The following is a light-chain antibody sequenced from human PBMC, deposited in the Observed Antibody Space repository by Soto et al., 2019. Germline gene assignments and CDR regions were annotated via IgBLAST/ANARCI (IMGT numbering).Light chain of an antibody. Sequence: QSVLTQPASVSRSPGQSITISCTGTSSDVGGTNFLSWYQQHPDKAPKLLIYAITNRPSGVSNRFSGSKSGSTASLTISGLQTDDEADYFCCSYTTINTVVFGTGTKVTVL. CDR1: SSDVGGTNF. CDR2: AIT. J-gene: IGLJ1*01. CDR3: CSYTTINTVV. V-gene: IGLV2-14*03.